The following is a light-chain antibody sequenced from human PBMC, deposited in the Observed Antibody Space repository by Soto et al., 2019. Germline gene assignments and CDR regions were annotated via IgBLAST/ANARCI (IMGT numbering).Light chain of an antibody. CDR1: QSVGRS. CDR3: RQRGDRPPYT. CDR2: DAS. Sequence: EVVLTQSPATLSLSPGERATISCRASQSVGRSLTWYQHKPGQAPRLLIYDASNKATGIPARFIGSGSGTEFTIPISGLLPQDVVVNYCRQRGDRPPYTFGRGTKLEIK. J-gene: IGKJ2*01. V-gene: IGKV3-11*01.